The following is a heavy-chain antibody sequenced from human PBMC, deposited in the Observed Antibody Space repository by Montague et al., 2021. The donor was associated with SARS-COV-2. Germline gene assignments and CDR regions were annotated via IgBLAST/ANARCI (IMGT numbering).Heavy chain of an antibody. D-gene: IGHD3-22*01. CDR2: IYSGGSNT. CDR3: AKTHRYYNRNFDY. CDR1: GSTFNSYA. J-gene: IGHJ4*02. Sequence: SLRLSCAASGSTFNSYAMSWVRQAPGKGLEWVSIIYSGGSNTYYADSVKGRFTISRDNSKNTLYLQMNSMIAEDTAVYYCAKTHRYYNRNFDYWGQGTLVTVSS. V-gene: IGHV3-23*03.